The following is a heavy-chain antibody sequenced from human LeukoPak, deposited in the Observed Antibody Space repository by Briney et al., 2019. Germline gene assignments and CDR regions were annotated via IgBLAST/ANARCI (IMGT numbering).Heavy chain of an antibody. V-gene: IGHV4-4*02. D-gene: IGHD6-13*01. J-gene: IGHJ4*02. CDR3: ARAGSWFLDC. CDR2: IYHSGST. Sequence: SETLSLTCAVSGGSISNGNWWSWVRQPPGKGLEWIGEIYHSGSTNYNPSLKSRVTLSVDTSKNQLSLNLNSVTAADTAVYYCARAGSWFLDCWGQGTLVTVSS. CDR1: GGSISNGNW.